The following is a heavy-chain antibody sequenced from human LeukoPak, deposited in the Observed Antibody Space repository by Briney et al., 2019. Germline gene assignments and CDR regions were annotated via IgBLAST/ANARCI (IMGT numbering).Heavy chain of an antibody. J-gene: IGHJ3*02. CDR1: GFTFSSYA. CDR2: ISGSGGDT. D-gene: IGHD3-22*01. Sequence: GGSLRLSCAASGFTFSSYAMSWVRQAPGKGLEWVSVISGSGGDTYYADSVKGRFTISRDNSKNTLHLQMNSLRAEDTAVYYCAKDHERSSYYHDAFDIWGQGTMVTVSS. V-gene: IGHV3-23*01. CDR3: AKDHERSSYYHDAFDI.